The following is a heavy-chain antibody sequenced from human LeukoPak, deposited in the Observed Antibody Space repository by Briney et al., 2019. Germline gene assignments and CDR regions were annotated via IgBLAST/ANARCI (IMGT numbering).Heavy chain of an antibody. CDR1: GYTFTSYG. CDR3: ARASYYYGSGYLPFDY. V-gene: IGHV1-18*01. J-gene: IGHJ4*02. Sequence: TSVKVSCKASGYTFTSYGISWVRQAPGQGLEWMGCISAYNGNTNYAQKLQGRVTMTTDTSTSTAYMELRSLRSDDTAVYYCARASYYYGSGYLPFDYWGQGTLVTVSS. CDR2: ISAYNGNT. D-gene: IGHD3-10*01.